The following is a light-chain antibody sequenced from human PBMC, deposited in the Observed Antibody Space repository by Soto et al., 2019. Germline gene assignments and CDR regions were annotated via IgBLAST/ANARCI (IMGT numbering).Light chain of an antibody. V-gene: IGKV3-20*01. Sequence: EIVLTQSPGTLSLSPGERATLSCRVSQSVTSNYLAWYQQKPGQAPRLLIYGASSRATGIPDRFSGSGSGTDFTLTISRLEPEDFAVYYCQQYGSSPALFAFGHGTKVDIK. CDR2: GAS. CDR3: QQYGSSPALFA. J-gene: IGKJ3*01. CDR1: QSVTSNY.